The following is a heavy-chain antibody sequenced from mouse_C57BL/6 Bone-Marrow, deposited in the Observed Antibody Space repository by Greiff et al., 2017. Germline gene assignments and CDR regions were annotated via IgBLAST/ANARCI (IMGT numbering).Heavy chain of an antibody. CDR2: INPYNGGT. V-gene: IGHV1-19*01. D-gene: IGHD3-1*01. CDR3: ARTGEFGWYFDV. CDR1: GYTFTDYY. Sequence: EVKLQESGPVLVKPGASVKMSCKASGYTFTDYYMNWVKQSHGKSLEWIGVINPYNGGTSYKQKFKGQATLTVDKSSSTAYMERSSLTSEDSAVYYCARTGEFGWYFDVWGTGTTVTVSS. J-gene: IGHJ1*03.